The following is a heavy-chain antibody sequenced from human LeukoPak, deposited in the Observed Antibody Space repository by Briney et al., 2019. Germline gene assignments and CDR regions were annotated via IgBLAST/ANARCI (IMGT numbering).Heavy chain of an antibody. CDR3: AKALTIFGVATNFDY. CDR1: GFTFSSYA. J-gene: IGHJ4*02. D-gene: IGHD3-3*01. Sequence: GGSLRLSCAASGFTFSSYAMSWVRQAPGKGLEWVSAISGSGGSTYYADSVKGRFTISRDNSKNTLYLQMNSPRAEDTAVYYCAKALTIFGVATNFDYWGQGTLVTVSS. CDR2: ISGSGGST. V-gene: IGHV3-23*01.